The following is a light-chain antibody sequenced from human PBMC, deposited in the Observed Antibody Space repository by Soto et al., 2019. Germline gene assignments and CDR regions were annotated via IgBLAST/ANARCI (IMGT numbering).Light chain of an antibody. CDR2: DAS. J-gene: IGKJ5*01. V-gene: IGKV1-13*02. CDR1: QGISSA. Sequence: AIQLTQSPSSLSASVGDRVTITCRASQGISSALAWYQQKPGKAPKLLIYDASSLESGVPSRFSGSGSGTDFTLTISSLQPEDFATYYCQQFNSYPLITFGQGTRLGL. CDR3: QQFNSYPLIT.